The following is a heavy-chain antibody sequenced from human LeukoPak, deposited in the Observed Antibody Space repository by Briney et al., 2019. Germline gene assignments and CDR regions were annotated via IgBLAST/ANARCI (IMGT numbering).Heavy chain of an antibody. D-gene: IGHD3-22*01. J-gene: IGHJ3*02. Sequence: GASVKVSCKASGGTFSSYAISWVRPAPGQGLEWMGRIIPIFGTANYAQKFQGRVTITTDESTSTAYMELSSLRSEDTAVYYCARDDQHLDTMTAFDIWGQGTMVTVSS. CDR1: GGTFSSYA. V-gene: IGHV1-69*05. CDR2: IIPIFGTA. CDR3: ARDDQHLDTMTAFDI.